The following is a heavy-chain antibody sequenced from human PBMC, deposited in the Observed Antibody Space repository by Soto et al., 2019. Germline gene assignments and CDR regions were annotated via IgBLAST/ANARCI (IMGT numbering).Heavy chain of an antibody. CDR3: AGGSGTFHLRGYGGAGY. CDR2: IWYDGSNK. CDR1: GFTFSSYG. J-gene: IGHJ4*02. Sequence: QVQLVESGGGVVQPGRSLRLSCAASGFTFSSYGMHWVRQAPGKGLEWVALIWYDGSNKEYADSVKGRFTISRDNFKNPLYLPMNRLRAEDTGVYYWAGGSGTFHLRGYGGAGYWGQGTLVTVSS. V-gene: IGHV3-33*01. D-gene: IGHD5-12*01.